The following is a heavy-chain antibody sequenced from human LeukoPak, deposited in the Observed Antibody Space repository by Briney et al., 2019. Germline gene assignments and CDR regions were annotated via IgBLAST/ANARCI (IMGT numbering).Heavy chain of an antibody. CDR1: GFTFSSYW. CDR2: IKQDGSEK. D-gene: IGHD6-13*01. Sequence: GGSLRLSCAASGFTFSSYWMSWVRQAPGKGLEWVANIKQDGSEKYYVDSVRGRFTISRDNAKNSLYLQMNSLRAEDTAVYYCARDAEVYSSREDWFDPWGQGTLDTVSS. CDR3: ARDAEVYSSREDWFDP. J-gene: IGHJ5*02. V-gene: IGHV3-7*01.